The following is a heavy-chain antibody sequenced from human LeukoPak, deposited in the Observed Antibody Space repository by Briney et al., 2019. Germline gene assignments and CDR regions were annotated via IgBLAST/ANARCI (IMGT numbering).Heavy chain of an antibody. CDR3: ARIIVGATTSCNGGPHFDY. D-gene: IGHD1-26*01. CDR1: GGSFSGYY. J-gene: IGHJ4*02. CDR2: INHSGST. V-gene: IGHV4-34*01. Sequence: SETLSLTCAVYGGSFSGYYWSWIRQPPGKGLEWIGEINHSGSTNYNPSLKSRVTISVDTSKNQFSLKLSSVTAADTAVYYCARIIVGATTSCNGGPHFDYWGQGTLVTVSS.